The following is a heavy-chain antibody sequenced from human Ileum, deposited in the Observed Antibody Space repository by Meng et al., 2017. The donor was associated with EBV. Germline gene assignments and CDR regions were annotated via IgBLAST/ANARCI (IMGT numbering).Heavy chain of an antibody. CDR1: GYIFNNYG. Sequence: QVQLVQSGAEVKKSGASVKVSCKASGYIFNNYGVSWVRQAPGQGHEWMGWISAYNGNTNYAQNFQGRFTMTTDTSTSTAYMELRSLRSDDTAVYYCARDLPGGTKGTWLDLWGQGTLVTVSS. J-gene: IGHJ5*02. D-gene: IGHD1-14*01. CDR2: ISAYNGNT. CDR3: ARDLPGGTKGTWLDL. V-gene: IGHV1-18*01.